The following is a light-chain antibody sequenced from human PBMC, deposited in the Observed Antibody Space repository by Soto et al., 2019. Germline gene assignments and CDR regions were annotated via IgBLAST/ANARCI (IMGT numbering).Light chain of an antibody. J-gene: IGLJ3*02. V-gene: IGLV2-14*01. CDR1: SSDVGGYNY. Sequence: QSVLTQPASVSGSPGQSITISCTGTSSDVGGYNYVSWYQQHPGKAPKLMIYEVSNRPSGVSDRFSGSRSGNTASLTISGRQAEDESEYYCISYTRSSTVVFGGGSKLTV. CDR2: EVS. CDR3: ISYTRSSTVV.